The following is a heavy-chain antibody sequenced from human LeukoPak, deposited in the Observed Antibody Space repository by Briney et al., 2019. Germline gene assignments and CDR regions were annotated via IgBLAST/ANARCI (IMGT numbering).Heavy chain of an antibody. V-gene: IGHV1-18*01. Sequence: GASVKVSCKASGYTFTSYGISWVRRAPGQGLEWMGWISAYNGNTNYAQKLQGRVTMTTDTSTSTAYMELRSLRSDDTAVYYCARRGYDFWSGLLSGYFDYWGQGTLVTVSS. D-gene: IGHD3-3*01. J-gene: IGHJ4*02. CDR1: GYTFTSYG. CDR3: ARRGYDFWSGLLSGYFDY. CDR2: ISAYNGNT.